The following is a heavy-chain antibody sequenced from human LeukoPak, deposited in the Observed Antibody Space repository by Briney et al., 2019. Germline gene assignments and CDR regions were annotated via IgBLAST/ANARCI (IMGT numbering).Heavy chain of an antibody. CDR3: KTHQDKYYDILTGYSTPPFFDY. Sequence: ASVKVSCKASGYTFTSYGISWVRQAPGQGLEWMGWISAYNGNTNYAQKLQGRVTMTTDTSTSTAYMELRSLRSDDTAVYYCKTHQDKYYDILTGYSTPPFFDYWGQGILVTVSS. CDR2: ISAYNGNT. CDR1: GYTFTSYG. D-gene: IGHD3-9*01. J-gene: IGHJ4*02. V-gene: IGHV1-18*01.